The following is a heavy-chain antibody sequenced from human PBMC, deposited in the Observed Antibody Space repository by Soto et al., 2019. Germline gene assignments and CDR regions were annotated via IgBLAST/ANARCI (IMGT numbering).Heavy chain of an antibody. V-gene: IGHV3-23*01. D-gene: IGHD6-19*01. CDR3: AKDAVSFNRQYDWFDS. Sequence: GGSLRLSCAASGFIFSNYAMSWVRQAPGKGLESVSTIGGGDTETFYVDSVKGRFTISRDNSKSTLYLQMNNLRADDTAIYYCAKDAVSFNRQYDWFDSWGQGTLVTVSS. CDR2: IGGGDTET. CDR1: GFIFSNYA. J-gene: IGHJ5*01.